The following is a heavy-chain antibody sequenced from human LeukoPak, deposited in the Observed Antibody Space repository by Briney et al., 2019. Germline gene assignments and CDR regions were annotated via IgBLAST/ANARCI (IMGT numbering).Heavy chain of an antibody. D-gene: IGHD2-2*01. CDR1: GFTFDDYA. V-gene: IGHV3-9*01. CDR2: ISWNSGSI. J-gene: IGHJ4*02. CDR3: ATDFPCTSTSCYWGY. Sequence: PGGSLRLSCAASGFTFDDYAMHWVRQAPGKGLEWVSGISWNSGSIGYADSVKGRFTISRDNSKNTLYLQMNSLRVGDTAVYYCATDFPCTSTSCYWGYWGQGTLVTVSS.